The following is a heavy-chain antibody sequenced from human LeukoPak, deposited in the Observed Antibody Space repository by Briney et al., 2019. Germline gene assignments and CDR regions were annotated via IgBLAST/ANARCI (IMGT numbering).Heavy chain of an antibody. CDR2: IYYSGST. CDR1: GGSISSYY. Sequence: SETLSLTCTVSGGSISSYYWSWIRQPPGKGLEWIGYIYYSGSTNYNPSLKSRVTISVDTSKNQFSLKLSSVTAADTAVYYCAREAYGSGRPSDYWGQGTLVTVSS. D-gene: IGHD3-10*01. J-gene: IGHJ4*02. V-gene: IGHV4-59*01. CDR3: AREAYGSGRPSDY.